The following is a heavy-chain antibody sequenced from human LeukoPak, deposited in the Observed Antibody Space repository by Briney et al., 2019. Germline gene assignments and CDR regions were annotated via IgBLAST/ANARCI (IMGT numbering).Heavy chain of an antibody. J-gene: IGHJ6*03. CDR1: GGSMSSYY. CDR3: ARVTRGYYYYMDV. V-gene: IGHV4-59*01. CDR2: IYYSGST. Sequence: SETLSLTCTVSGGSMSSYYWTWIRQPPGKGLEWIGYIYYSGSTHYNPSLKSRVTMSVDTSKSQFSLKLSSVTAADTAVYYCARVTRGYYYYMDVWGKGTTVTVSS.